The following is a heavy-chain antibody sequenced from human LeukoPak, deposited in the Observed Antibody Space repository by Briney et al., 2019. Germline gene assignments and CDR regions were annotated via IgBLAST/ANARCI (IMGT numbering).Heavy chain of an antibody. V-gene: IGHV4-34*01. CDR3: ANSRDRSNIAARRFRMADRHFVY. CDR2: INHSGST. J-gene: IGHJ4*02. D-gene: IGHD6-6*01. CDR1: GGSFSGYY. Sequence: PSETLSLTCAVYGGSFSGYYWSWIRQPPGKGLEWIGEINHSGSTNYSPSLKSRVTISVDTSKNQFSLKLSSVTAADTAIYYCANSRDRSNIAARRFRMADRHFVYWGQGTLVTVSS.